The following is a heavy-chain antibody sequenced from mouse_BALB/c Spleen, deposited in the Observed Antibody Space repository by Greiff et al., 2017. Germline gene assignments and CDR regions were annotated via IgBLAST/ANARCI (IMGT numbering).Heavy chain of an antibody. CDR3: ARRGGKVWFAY. J-gene: IGHJ3*01. CDR2: IWSGGST. D-gene: IGHD1-1*02. V-gene: IGHV2-2*02. Sequence: VQLVESGPGLVQPSQSLSITCTVSGFSLTSYGVHWVRQSPGKGLEWLGVIWSGGSTDYNAAFISRLSISKDNSKSQVFFKMNSLQANDTAIYYCARRGGKVWFAYWGQGTLVTVSA. CDR1: GFSLTSYG.